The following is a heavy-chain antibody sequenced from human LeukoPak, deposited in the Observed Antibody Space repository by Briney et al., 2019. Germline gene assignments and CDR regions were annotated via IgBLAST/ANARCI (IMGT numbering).Heavy chain of an antibody. V-gene: IGHV3-23*01. CDR2: ISDSGGNT. J-gene: IGHJ4*02. D-gene: IGHD6-6*01. CDR3: ARNRSSWLIDY. Sequence: GSLRLSCAASGFTFNTYAMSWVRQAPWERLQWVSGISDSGGNTYYADSVRGRFTISRDNSKNTLYLQMNSLRAEDTAVYYCARNRSSWLIDYWGQGTLVTVSS. CDR1: GFTFNTYA.